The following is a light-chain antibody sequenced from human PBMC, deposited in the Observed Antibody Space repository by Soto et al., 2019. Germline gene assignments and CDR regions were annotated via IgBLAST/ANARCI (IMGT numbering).Light chain of an antibody. Sequence: QSVLTQPASLSGSPGQSITISCTGTSSDIGSYNYVSWYQQHPGKAPKLMIFDVSYRPSGISDRFSGSKSGNTASLTISWLQPDDEADYYCSSYGASSTLFGGGTKVTVL. CDR1: SSDIGSYNY. CDR2: DVS. J-gene: IGLJ3*02. CDR3: SSYGASSTL. V-gene: IGLV2-14*03.